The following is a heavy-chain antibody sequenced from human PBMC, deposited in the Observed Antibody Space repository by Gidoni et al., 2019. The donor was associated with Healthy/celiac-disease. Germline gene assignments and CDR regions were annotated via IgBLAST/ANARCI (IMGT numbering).Heavy chain of an antibody. Sequence: QLQLQESGPGLVKPSETLSLTCTVSGGSISSSSYYWGWIRQPPGKGLEWIGSIYYSGSTYYNPSLKSRVTISVDTSKNQFSLKLSSVTAADTAVYYCATYCSSTSCYHAFDIWGQGTMVTVSS. CDR1: GGSISSSSYY. D-gene: IGHD2-2*01. J-gene: IGHJ3*02. CDR3: ATYCSSTSCYHAFDI. CDR2: IYYSGST. V-gene: IGHV4-39*01.